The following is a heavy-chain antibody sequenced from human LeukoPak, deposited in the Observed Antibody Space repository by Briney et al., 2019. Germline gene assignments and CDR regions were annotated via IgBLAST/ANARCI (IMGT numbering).Heavy chain of an antibody. D-gene: IGHD3-10*01. J-gene: IGHJ4*02. CDR2: IFYSGST. CDR3: AGNYYGSGSYYSEDRY. V-gene: IGHV4-39*07. Sequence: PSETLSLTCTVSSGSISTSNYYWGWVRQPPGKALEWIGNIFYSGSTYYSPSLKSRVTISVDTSKNQFSLKLSSVTAADTAVYYCAGNYYGSGSYYSEDRYWGQGTLVTVSS. CDR1: SGSISTSNYY.